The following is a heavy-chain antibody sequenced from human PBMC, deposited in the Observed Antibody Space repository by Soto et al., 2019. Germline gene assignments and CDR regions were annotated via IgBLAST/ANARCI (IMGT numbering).Heavy chain of an antibody. CDR2: ISAYNGNT. V-gene: IGHV1-18*01. J-gene: IGHJ6*02. D-gene: IGHD3-10*01. CDR1: GYTFTSYG. Sequence: ASVKVSCKASGYTFTSYGISWVRQAPGQGLEWMGWISAYNGNTNYAQKLQDRVTMTTDTSTSTAYMELRSLRSDDTAVYYCARPGGVWFGESPPNTYYYYGMDVWGQGTTVTVSS. CDR3: ARPGGVWFGESPPNTYYYYGMDV.